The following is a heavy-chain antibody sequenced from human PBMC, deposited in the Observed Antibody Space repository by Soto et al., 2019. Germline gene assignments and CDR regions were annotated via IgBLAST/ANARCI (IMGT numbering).Heavy chain of an antibody. J-gene: IGHJ6*02. CDR3: AREVVVPAAIGFGYYDGIDV. D-gene: IGHD2-2*02. CDR2: IYYSGSI. CDR1: GGSISSGGYY. Sequence: QVQLQESGPGLVKPSQTLSLTCTVSGGSISSGGYYWSWIRQHPGKGVEWIGYIYYSGSIYYNPSLKSRVTISVDTSKNEVSLKLSSVTAADTAVYYCAREVVVPAAIGFGYYDGIDVWGQGTTVTVSS. V-gene: IGHV4-31*03.